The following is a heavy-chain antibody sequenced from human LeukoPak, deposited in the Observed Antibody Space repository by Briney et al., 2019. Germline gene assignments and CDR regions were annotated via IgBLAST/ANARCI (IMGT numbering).Heavy chain of an antibody. CDR2: IKQDGSEK. V-gene: IGHV3-7*01. J-gene: IGHJ6*03. CDR3: AREGSSSSEYTDV. Sequence: GGSLRLSCAASGFTFSSYWMSWVRQAPGKGLEWVANIKQDGSEKYYVDSVKGRFTISRDNAKNSLYLQMNSLRAEDTAVYYCAREGSSSSEYTDVWGKGTTVTVSS. D-gene: IGHD6-6*01. CDR1: GFTFSSYW.